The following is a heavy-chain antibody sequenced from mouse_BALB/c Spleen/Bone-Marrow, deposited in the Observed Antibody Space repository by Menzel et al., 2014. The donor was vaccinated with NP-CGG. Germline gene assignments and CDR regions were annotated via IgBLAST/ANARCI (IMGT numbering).Heavy chain of an antibody. Sequence: EVMLVESGGGLVQPGGSLKLSCATSGFTFSDYYMYWVRQTPEKRLEWVAYISNGGGSTYYPDTVKGRFIISRDNAKNTLYLQMSRLKSEDTAMYYCARNAFYRGYAMDYWGQGTSVTVSS. CDR1: GFTFSDYY. D-gene: IGHD2-12*01. V-gene: IGHV5-12*02. J-gene: IGHJ4*01. CDR2: ISNGGGST. CDR3: ARNAFYRGYAMDY.